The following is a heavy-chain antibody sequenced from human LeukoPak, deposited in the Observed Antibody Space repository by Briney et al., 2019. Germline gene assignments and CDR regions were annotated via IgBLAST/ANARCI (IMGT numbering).Heavy chain of an antibody. CDR2: INHSGST. V-gene: IGHV4-34*01. Sequence: SETLSLTCAVYGGSFSGYYWSWIRQPPGKGLEWIGEINHSGSTNYNPSLKSRVTISVDTSKNQFPLKLSSVTAADTAVYYCARQTYYDILTGSYNWFDPWGQGTLVTVSS. J-gene: IGHJ5*02. CDR3: ARQTYYDILTGSYNWFDP. D-gene: IGHD3-9*01. CDR1: GGSFSGYY.